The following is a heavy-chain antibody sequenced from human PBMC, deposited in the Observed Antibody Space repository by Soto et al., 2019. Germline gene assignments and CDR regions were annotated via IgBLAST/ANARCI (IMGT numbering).Heavy chain of an antibody. CDR1: GGSFSGYY. V-gene: IGHV4-34*01. CDR2: INHGRST. J-gene: IGHJ5*02. D-gene: IGHD6-25*01. Sequence: KTSETLSLTCAVYGGSFSGYYWNWIRQPPGKGLEWIGEINHGRSTNYNPSLKSRVTISVDTSKNQFSLKLTSVTAADTAVYYCAVLAGAINGFDPWGQGTLVTVSS. CDR3: AVLAGAINGFDP.